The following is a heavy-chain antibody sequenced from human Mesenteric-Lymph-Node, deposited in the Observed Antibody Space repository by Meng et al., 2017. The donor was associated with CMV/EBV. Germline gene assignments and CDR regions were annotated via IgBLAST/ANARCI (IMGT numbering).Heavy chain of an antibody. V-gene: IGHV3-23*01. J-gene: IGHJ4*02. Sequence: GESLKISCAASGFTFSSYAMHWVRQAPGKGLEWVSSISTSGGDTYHADSVKGRFTISRDNSKKTLYLQMNSLRAEDTAVYYCARDPKRGAVAENFDYWGQGTLVTVSS. D-gene: IGHD6-19*01. CDR2: ISTSGGDT. CDR1: GFTFSSYA. CDR3: ARDPKRGAVAENFDY.